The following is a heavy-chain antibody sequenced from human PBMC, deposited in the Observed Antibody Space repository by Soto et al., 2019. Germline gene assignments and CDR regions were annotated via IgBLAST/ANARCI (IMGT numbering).Heavy chain of an antibody. J-gene: IGHJ4*02. CDR2: IYYRGNA. Sequence: QLQLQESGPGLVKPSETLSLTCSVSDDSINSDKYYWGWIRQPPGKGLEWIGSIYYRGNAYYNTSLPTRVTISLDKSKSQFSLKLNSVTAAASAVYFCARLEGLATISYYFDFWGPGALVTVSS. CDR3: ARLEGLATISYYFDF. CDR1: DDSINSDKYY. D-gene: IGHD3-9*01. V-gene: IGHV4-39*01.